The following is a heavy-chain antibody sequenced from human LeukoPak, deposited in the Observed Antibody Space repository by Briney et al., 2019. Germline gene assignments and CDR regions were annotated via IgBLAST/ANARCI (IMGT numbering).Heavy chain of an antibody. V-gene: IGHV1-46*01. CDR2: INPTVGDT. CDR1: GYTLTSYY. J-gene: IGHJ3*02. D-gene: IGHD6-13*01. CDR3: ARYGFSTVWQGGWHAFDI. Sequence: ASVKASCKASGYTLTSYYMHWVRQAPGQGLEWMGIINPTVGDTIYAQKFQGRVTMTRDMSTSTVYMELSNLRSDDTAVYYCARYGFSTVWQGGWHAFDIWGQGTMVTVSS.